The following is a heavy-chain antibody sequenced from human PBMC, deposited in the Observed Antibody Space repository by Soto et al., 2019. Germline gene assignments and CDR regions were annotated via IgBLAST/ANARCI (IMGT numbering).Heavy chain of an antibody. CDR1: GFTFSSYG. D-gene: IGHD5-12*01. CDR3: AKDSDFGYSGYDNHQPLDY. CDR2: ISYDGSNK. J-gene: IGHJ4*02. Sequence: QVQLVESGGGVVQPGRSLRLSCAASGFTFSSYGMHWVRQAPGKGLEWVAVISYDGSNKYYADSVKGRFTISRDNSKNTLYLQINSLRAEDTAVYYCAKDSDFGYSGYDNHQPLDYWGQGTLVTVSS. V-gene: IGHV3-30*18.